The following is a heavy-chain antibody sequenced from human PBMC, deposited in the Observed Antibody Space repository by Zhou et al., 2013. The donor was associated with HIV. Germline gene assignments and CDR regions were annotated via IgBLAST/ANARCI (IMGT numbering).Heavy chain of an antibody. CDR1: GYTFTGYY. D-gene: IGHD6-19*01. CDR3: AHVGRSSGPFXY. Sequence: QVQLVQSGAEVKKPGASVKVSCKASGYTFTGYYIHWVRLAPGHGLEWVGGIIPIFGSTTYAQKFQGRVTITADESTTTVYMELSSLRSDDTAVYYCAHVGRSSGPFXYWAREPWSPSP. CDR2: IIPIFGST. J-gene: IGHJ4*02. V-gene: IGHV1-69*01.